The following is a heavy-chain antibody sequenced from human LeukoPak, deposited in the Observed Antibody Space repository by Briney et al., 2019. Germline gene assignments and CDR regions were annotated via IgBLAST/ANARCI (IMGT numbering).Heavy chain of an antibody. CDR1: GYSFTSYW. CDR3: ASRYSSSWGPRDAFDI. Sequence: GESLKISCKGSGYSFTSYWIGWVRQMPGKGLEWMGIIYPGDSDTRYSPSFQGRVTISADKSISTAYLQWSSLKASDTAVYYCASRYSSSWGPRDAFDIWGQGTMVTVSS. CDR2: IYPGDSDT. J-gene: IGHJ3*02. V-gene: IGHV5-51*01. D-gene: IGHD6-13*01.